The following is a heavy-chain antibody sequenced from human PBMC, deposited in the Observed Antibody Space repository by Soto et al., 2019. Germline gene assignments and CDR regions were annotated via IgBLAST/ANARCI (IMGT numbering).Heavy chain of an antibody. J-gene: IGHJ6*02. CDR2: ISSSSSYI. CDR3: ASPPTLAYYYGMDV. CDR1: GFPFRSYS. D-gene: IGHD2-15*01. Sequence: GGSLGLSCAASGFPFRSYSMNWVRQAPGKGLEWVSSISSSSSYIYYADSVKGRFTISRDNAKNSLYLQMNSLRAEDTAVYYCASPPTLAYYYGMDVWGQGTTVTVSS. V-gene: IGHV3-21*01.